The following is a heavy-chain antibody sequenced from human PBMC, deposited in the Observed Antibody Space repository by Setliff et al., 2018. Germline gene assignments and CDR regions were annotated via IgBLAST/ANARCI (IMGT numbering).Heavy chain of an antibody. D-gene: IGHD2-15*01. V-gene: IGHV4-61*09. CDR2: VYSTGST. CDR3: VRDRYGRNSDGSGVYNWFDS. CDR1: GASISSGSHY. Sequence: PSETLSLTCNVSGASISSGSHYWSWIRQSAGEKPTWIRHVYSTGSTNYNPSFESRVPISVDKSNNQFSLKMTSVTAADTAMYYCVRDRYGRNSDGSGVYNWFDSWGQGILVTVSS. J-gene: IGHJ5*01.